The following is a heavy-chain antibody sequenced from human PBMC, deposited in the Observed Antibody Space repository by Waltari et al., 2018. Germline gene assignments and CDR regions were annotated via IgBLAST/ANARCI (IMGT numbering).Heavy chain of an antibody. J-gene: IGHJ4*02. V-gene: IGHV4-59*12. CDR3: ARVCSSTYCSSYGSDY. D-gene: IGHD2-2*01. Sequence: QVQLQESGPGLVKPSETLSLTCAVSGGSFSSYWWSWIRQPPGKGLEWIGEINGNRWNTNDNPSLKSRVTISKDASKNQFSLKLSSVTAADTAVYYCARVCSSTYCSSYGSDYWGQGVLVTVSS. CDR2: INGNRWNT. CDR1: GGSFSSYW.